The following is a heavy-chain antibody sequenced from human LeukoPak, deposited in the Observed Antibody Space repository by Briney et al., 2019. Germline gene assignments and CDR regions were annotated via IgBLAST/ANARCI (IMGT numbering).Heavy chain of an antibody. CDR2: ISSSDSTI. Sequence: GGSLRLSCAASGFTFSSYEMNWVRQAPGKGLEWVSYISSSDSTIYYADSVRGRFTISRDSAKNSLYLQMNSLRAEDTAVYYCAREHNKLWHTGFDYWGQRTLVTVSS. J-gene: IGHJ4*02. D-gene: IGHD2-21*01. CDR1: GFTFSSYE. CDR3: AREHNKLWHTGFDY. V-gene: IGHV3-48*03.